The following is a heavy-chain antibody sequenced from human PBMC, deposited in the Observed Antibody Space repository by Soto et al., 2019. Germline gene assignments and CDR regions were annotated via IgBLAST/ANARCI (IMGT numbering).Heavy chain of an antibody. CDR3: AKEGGDIVVVVAATAFDI. D-gene: IGHD2-15*01. CDR2: ISGSGGST. J-gene: IGHJ3*02. CDR1: GFTFSSYA. V-gene: IGHV3-23*01. Sequence: GGSLRLSCAASGFTFSSYAMSWVRQAPGKGLEWVSAISGSGGSTYYADSVKGRFTISRDNSKNTLYLQMNRLRAEDTAVYYGAKEGGDIVVVVAATAFDIWGQGTMVTVSS.